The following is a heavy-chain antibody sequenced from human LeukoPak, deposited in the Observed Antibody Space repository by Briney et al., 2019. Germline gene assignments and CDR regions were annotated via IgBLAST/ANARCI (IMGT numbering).Heavy chain of an antibody. CDR2: FDPEDGET. D-gene: IGHD3-22*01. V-gene: IGHV1-24*01. J-gene: IGHJ4*02. CDR3: ATAPSGYYYDGSVTIPFDY. Sequence: ASVKVSCKASGYTFTSYYMHWVRQAPGQGLEWMGGFDPEDGETIYAQKFQGRVTMTEDTSTDTAYMELSSLRSEDTAVYYCATAPSGYYYDGSVTIPFDYWGQGTLVTVSS. CDR1: GYTFTSYY.